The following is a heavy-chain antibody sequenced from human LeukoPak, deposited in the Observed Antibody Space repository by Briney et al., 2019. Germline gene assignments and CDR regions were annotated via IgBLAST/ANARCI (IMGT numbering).Heavy chain of an antibody. J-gene: IGHJ4*02. CDR1: GLTFSNSG. D-gene: IGHD3-3*01. CDR2: IGGSNTNT. Sequence: GGTLRLSCATSGLTFSNSGMSWVRQAPGKGLEWVSSIGGSNTNTYYADSVKGRFTISRDNSKNTLYLQMNSLRAEDTAVYYCASEIIFGSFDYWGQGTRVTVSS. CDR3: ASEIIFGSFDY. V-gene: IGHV3-23*01.